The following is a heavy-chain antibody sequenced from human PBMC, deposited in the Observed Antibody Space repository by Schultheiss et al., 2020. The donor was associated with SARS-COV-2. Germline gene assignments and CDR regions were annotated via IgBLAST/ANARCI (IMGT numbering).Heavy chain of an antibody. D-gene: IGHD2-21*02. CDR1: AFTFSTYA. CDR2: LSWNSAKT. Sequence: GESLKISCAASAFTFSTYAMSWVRQAPGKGLEWVSGLSWNSAKTVYADSVKGRFTISRDNAKNSLYLQMNSLRAEDTAVYYCAKGPRHIVVVTAILGWAGMDVWGQGTTVTVSS. V-gene: IGHV3-23*01. J-gene: IGHJ6*02. CDR3: AKGPRHIVVVTAILGWAGMDV.